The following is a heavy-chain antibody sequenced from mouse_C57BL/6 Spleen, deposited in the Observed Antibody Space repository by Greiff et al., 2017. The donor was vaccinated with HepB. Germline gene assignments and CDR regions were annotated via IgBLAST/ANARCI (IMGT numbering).Heavy chain of an antibody. CDR2: IWRGGST. CDR3: AKNDDFTSAMDY. CDR1: GFSLTSYG. V-gene: IGHV2-5*01. D-gene: IGHD2-4*01. Sequence: QVQLKESGPGLVQPSQSLSITCTVSGFSLTSYGVHWVRQSPGKGLEWLGVIWRGGSTDYNAAFMSRLSITKDNSKSQVFCKMNSLQADDTAIYYCAKNDDFTSAMDYWGQGTSVTVSS. J-gene: IGHJ4*01.